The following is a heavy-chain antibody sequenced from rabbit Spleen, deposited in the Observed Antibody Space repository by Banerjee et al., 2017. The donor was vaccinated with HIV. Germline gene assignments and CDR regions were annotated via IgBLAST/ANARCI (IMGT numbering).Heavy chain of an antibody. CDR3: ARDGYSRGWGIILYYFNL. Sequence: EQLEESGGGLVQPGASLTLTWTASGFSFSNNYVMCWVRQAPGKGLEWIACISAGSGTGTYYANWAKGRFTISKTSSTTVTLQMTSLTAADTAAYFCARDGYSRGWGIILYYFNLWGPGTLVTVS. D-gene: IGHD4-1*01. J-gene: IGHJ4*01. V-gene: IGHV1S45*01. CDR1: GFSFSNNYV. CDR2: ISAGSGTGT.